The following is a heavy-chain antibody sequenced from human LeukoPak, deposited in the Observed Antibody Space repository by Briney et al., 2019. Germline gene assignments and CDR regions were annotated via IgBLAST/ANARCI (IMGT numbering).Heavy chain of an antibody. CDR2: IYYSGST. D-gene: IGHD6-13*01. CDR3: ARVSYSSSWYRDAFDI. Sequence: SETLSLTCTVSGGSISSSSYYWGWIRQPPGKGLEWIGSIYYSGSTYYNPSLKSRVTISVDTSKNQFSLKLSSVTAADTAVYYCARVSYSSSWYRDAFDIWGQGTMVTVSS. V-gene: IGHV4-39*07. J-gene: IGHJ3*02. CDR1: GGSISSSSYY.